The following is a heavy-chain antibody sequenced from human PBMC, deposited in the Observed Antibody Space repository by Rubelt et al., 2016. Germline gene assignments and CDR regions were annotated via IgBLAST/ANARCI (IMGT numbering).Heavy chain of an antibody. CDR2: ISYDGSNK. D-gene: IGHD3-22*01. J-gene: IGHJ2*01. Sequence: ISYDGSNKYYADSVKGRFTISRDNSKNTLYLQMNSLRAEDTAVYYCARAYYYDSSGYDYWYFDLWGRGTLVTVSS. V-gene: IGHV3-30*01. CDR3: ARAYYYDSSGYDYWYFDL.